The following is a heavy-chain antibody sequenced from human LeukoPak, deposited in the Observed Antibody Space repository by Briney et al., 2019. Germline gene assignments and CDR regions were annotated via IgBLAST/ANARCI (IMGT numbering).Heavy chain of an antibody. CDR3: ARDRLGRPRSSWGLLDY. V-gene: IGHV3-11*01. D-gene: IGHD6-13*01. J-gene: IGHJ4*02. CDR2: ISSSGSTI. Sequence: LSLTCAVYGGSFSGYYWSWIRQPPGKGLEWVSYISSSGSTIYYADSVKGRFTISRDNAKNSLYLQMNSLRAEDTAVYYCARDRLGRPRSSWGLLDYWGQGTLVTVSS. CDR1: GGSFSGYY.